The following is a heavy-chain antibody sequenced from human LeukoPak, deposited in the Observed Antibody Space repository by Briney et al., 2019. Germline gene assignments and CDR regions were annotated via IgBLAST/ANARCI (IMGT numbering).Heavy chain of an antibody. J-gene: IGHJ4*02. Sequence: ASVKVSCKASGGTFSSYAISWVRQAPGQGLEWMGGIIPIFGTANYAQKFQGRVTITTDESTSTAYMELSSLRSEDTAVYYCARDFHNYDILTGYYNRGCYFDYWGQGTLVTVSS. V-gene: IGHV1-69*05. D-gene: IGHD3-9*01. CDR3: ARDFHNYDILTGYYNRGCYFDY. CDR2: IIPIFGTA. CDR1: GGTFSSYA.